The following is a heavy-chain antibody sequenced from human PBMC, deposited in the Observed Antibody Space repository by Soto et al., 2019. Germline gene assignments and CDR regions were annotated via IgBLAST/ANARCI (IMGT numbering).Heavy chain of an antibody. CDR2: ISHDGSNE. CDR3: ARDGIKDEFRSGGYWFDT. J-gene: IGHJ5*02. V-gene: IGHV3-30-3*01. D-gene: IGHD3-3*01. Sequence: GGSLRLSCGASGFTFRTFALHWVRQAPGKGLEWVALISHDGSNEYYADSVKGRFTISRDNSKNTVYMQMNSLRVEDTAVYYCARDGIKDEFRSGGYWFDTWGQGTLVTVSS. CDR1: GFTFRTFA.